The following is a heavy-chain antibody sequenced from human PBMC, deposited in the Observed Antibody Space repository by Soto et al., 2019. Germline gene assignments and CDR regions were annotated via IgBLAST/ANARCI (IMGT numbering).Heavy chain of an antibody. J-gene: IGHJ5*02. CDR3: AKSDCSGGSCYADCFDP. CDR1: GFTFDDYA. D-gene: IGHD2-15*01. V-gene: IGHV3-43*02. CDR2: ISGDGGST. Sequence: GGSLRLSCAASGFTFDDYAMHWVRQAPGKGLEWVSLISGDGGSTYYADSVTGRFTISRDNSKNSLYLQMNSLRPEDTALYYCAKSDCSGGSCYADCFDPWGQGTLVTVSS.